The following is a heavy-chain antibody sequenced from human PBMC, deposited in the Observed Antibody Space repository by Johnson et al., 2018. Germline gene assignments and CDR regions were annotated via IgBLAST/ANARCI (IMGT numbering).Heavy chain of an antibody. CDR3: ARMYSTYFDS. CDR2: ISRSSSLI. CDR1: GFSFSGYS. D-gene: IGHD4-11*01. J-gene: IGHJ4*02. Sequence: VQLVESGGGLAKPGGSLRLSCTASGFSFSGYSMNWVRQAPGKGLEWVSSISRSSSLIYYAHSLKGRFTISRDNATNSLSLQMNSLRAEDTAVYYCARMYSTYFDSWDQGTLVTVSS. V-gene: IGHV3-21*01.